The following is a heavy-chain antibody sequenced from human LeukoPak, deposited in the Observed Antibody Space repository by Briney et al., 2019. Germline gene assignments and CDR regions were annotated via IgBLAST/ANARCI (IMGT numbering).Heavy chain of an antibody. D-gene: IGHD3-10*01. V-gene: IGHV1-69*01. CDR2: IIPIFGTA. CDR3: ARALVTMVRGVITFDY. Sequence: ASVKVSCKASAGTFSSYAISWVRQAPGQGLEWMGGIIPIFGTANYAQKFQGRVTITADESTSTAYMELSSLRSEDTAVYYCARALVTMVRGVITFDYWGQGTLVTVSS. J-gene: IGHJ4*02. CDR1: AGTFSSYA.